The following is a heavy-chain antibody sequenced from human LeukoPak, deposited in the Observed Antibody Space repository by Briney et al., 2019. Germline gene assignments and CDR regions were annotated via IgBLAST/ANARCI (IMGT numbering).Heavy chain of an antibody. CDR2: IYSGGST. V-gene: IGHV3-53*01. D-gene: IGHD1-26*01. CDR3: AKDQVGVGDSLLDYYYMDV. Sequence: PGGSLRLSCAASGFTVSSNYMSWVRQAPGKGLEWVSVIYSGGSTYYADSVKGRFTISRDNAKNSLYLQMNSLRAEDTAVYYCAKDQVGVGDSLLDYYYMDVWGKGTTVTVSS. CDR1: GFTVSSNY. J-gene: IGHJ6*03.